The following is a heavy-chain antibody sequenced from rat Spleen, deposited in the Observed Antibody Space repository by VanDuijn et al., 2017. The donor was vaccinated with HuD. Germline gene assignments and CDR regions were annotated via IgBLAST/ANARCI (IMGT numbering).Heavy chain of an antibody. CDR3: TRENWVFDY. J-gene: IGHJ2*01. CDR2: IRNGGDNS. V-gene: IGHV5-25*01. D-gene: IGHD5-1*01. CDR1: GFTFSDYN. Sequence: EVQLVESGGGLVQPGRSMKLSCAASGFTFSDYNMAWVRQVPTKGLEWVASIRNGGDNSYYRDSVKGRFTISRDYTKSTLFLQMDSLTSEDTATYYCTRENWVFDYWGQGVMVTVSS.